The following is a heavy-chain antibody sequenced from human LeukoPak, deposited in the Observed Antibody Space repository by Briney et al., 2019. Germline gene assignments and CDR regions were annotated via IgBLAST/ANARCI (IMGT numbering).Heavy chain of an antibody. D-gene: IGHD3-22*01. CDR1: GGSISSYY. CDR3: ARGLYYDSSGYRSTINFDI. V-gene: IGHV4-59*01. CDR2: IYYSGST. Sequence: PSETLSLTCTVSGGSISSYYWSWIRQPPGKGLEWIGYIYYSGSTNYNPSLKSRVTISVDTSKNQFSLKLSSVTAADTAVYYCARGLYYDSSGYRSTINFDIWGQGTMVTVSS. J-gene: IGHJ3*02.